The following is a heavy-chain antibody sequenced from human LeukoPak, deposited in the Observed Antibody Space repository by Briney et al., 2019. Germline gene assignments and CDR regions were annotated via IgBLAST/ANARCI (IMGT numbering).Heavy chain of an antibody. J-gene: IGHJ6*02. Sequence: GGSLRLSCAASGFTFDDYGMSWVRQAPGKGLEWVSGINWNGGSIGYADSVKGRFTISRDNAKNSLYLQMNSLRAEDTALYHCARGGTLTPTLYGIDVWGQGTTVTVSS. CDR1: GFTFDDYG. V-gene: IGHV3-20*01. CDR3: ARGGTLTPTLYGIDV. CDR2: INWNGGSI.